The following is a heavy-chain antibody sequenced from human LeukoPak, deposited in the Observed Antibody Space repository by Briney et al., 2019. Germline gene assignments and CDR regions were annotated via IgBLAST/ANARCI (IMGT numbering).Heavy chain of an antibody. CDR1: GFTFSSYA. D-gene: IGHD6-25*01. CDR3: ARDSRLHNAFDI. V-gene: IGHV3-64*01. CDR2: ISSNGGST. J-gene: IGHJ3*02. Sequence: PGGSLRLSCAASGFTFSSYAMHWVRQAPGKGLEYVSAISSNGGSTYYANSVKGRFTISRDNSKNTLYLQMGSLRAEDMAVYYCARDSRLHNAFDIWGQGTMVTVSS.